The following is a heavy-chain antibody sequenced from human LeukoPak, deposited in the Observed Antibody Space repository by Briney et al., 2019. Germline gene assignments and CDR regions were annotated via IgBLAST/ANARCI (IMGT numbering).Heavy chain of an antibody. CDR3: TREVRSAWASFDP. Sequence: SETLSLTCTVSGYSISSGYYWGWIRQPPGKGLEWIGSIHYSARIYYNPSLKSRLTISPDTSKNQFSLKLTSVTAADTAVYHCTREVRSAWASFDPWGQGTLVIVSS. V-gene: IGHV4-38-2*02. CDR1: GYSISSGYY. J-gene: IGHJ5*02. D-gene: IGHD1-26*01. CDR2: IHYSARI.